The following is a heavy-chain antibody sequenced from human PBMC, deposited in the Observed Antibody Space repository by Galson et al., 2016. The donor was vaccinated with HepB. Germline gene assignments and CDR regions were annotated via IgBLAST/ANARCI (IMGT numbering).Heavy chain of an antibody. CDR1: GLPFSATG. CDR2: IRSKPNKYAT. CDR3: TKHTRGWFDP. V-gene: IGHV3-73*01. D-gene: IGHD1-26*01. Sequence: SLRLSCAASGLPFSATGFHWVRQAPGKGLEWVGRIRSKPNKYATIYAESVKGRFNISRDDSKNTTYLQMSNLETDDTAGYYCTKHTRGWFDPWGQGTLVTVSS. J-gene: IGHJ5*02.